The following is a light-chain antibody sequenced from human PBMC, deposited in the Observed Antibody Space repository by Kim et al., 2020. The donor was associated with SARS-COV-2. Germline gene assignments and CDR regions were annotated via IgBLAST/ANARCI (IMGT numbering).Light chain of an antibody. V-gene: IGLV2-23*02. Sequence: QSALTQPASVYGSPGQSITISCTGTSSDVGSYNLVSWYQQHPGKAPKFMIYEVSKRPSGVSNRFSGSKSGNTASLTISGLQAEDEADYYCCSYAGSTTFVVFGGGTKLTVL. CDR1: SSDVGSYNL. CDR2: EVS. J-gene: IGLJ2*01. CDR3: CSYAGSTTFVV.